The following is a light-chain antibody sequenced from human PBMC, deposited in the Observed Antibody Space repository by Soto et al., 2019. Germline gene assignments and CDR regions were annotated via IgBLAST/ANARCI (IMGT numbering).Light chain of an antibody. CDR1: TSDVGGYNY. CDR3: LSKTSTISYV. Sequence: QSALTQPASVSGSPGQSIAISCTGTTSDVGGYNYVSWYQQHPGKVPKLLIHEVSNRPSGVSNRFSGSKSGNTASLTISGLQAEGEADYYCLSKTSTISYVFGTGTKVTVL. CDR2: EVS. J-gene: IGLJ1*01. V-gene: IGLV2-14*01.